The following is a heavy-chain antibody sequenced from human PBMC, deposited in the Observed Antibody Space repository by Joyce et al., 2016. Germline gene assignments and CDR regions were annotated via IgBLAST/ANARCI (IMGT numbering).Heavy chain of an antibody. CDR2: IIPMFDTA. CDR1: GGTFSNYA. CDR3: ARANYSRPDYYYSAMDV. Sequence: QVQLVQSGAEVKKPGSSVKVSCKASGGTFSNYAISWVRQAPGQGLEWMGGIIPMFDTANYAQKFQGRVTITADESTSTAYMELSSLRSEDTAVYYCARANYSRPDYYYSAMDVWGQGTSVTVSS. J-gene: IGHJ6*02. D-gene: IGHD6-13*01. V-gene: IGHV1-69*01.